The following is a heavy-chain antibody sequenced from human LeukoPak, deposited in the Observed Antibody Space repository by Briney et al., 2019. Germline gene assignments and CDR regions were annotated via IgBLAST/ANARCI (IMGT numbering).Heavy chain of an antibody. CDR1: GFTFSSFA. Sequence: GGSLRLSCAASGFTFSSFAMSWVRQAPGKGLEWVSVISDSGTSTYYADSVKGRFTISKDRPKNTLYLQMNSLRAEDTAIYYCAIDQLGGSGGWYNAFDLWGQGTMVSVSS. D-gene: IGHD6-19*01. CDR3: AIDQLGGSGGWYNAFDL. CDR2: ISDSGTST. V-gene: IGHV3-23*01. J-gene: IGHJ3*01.